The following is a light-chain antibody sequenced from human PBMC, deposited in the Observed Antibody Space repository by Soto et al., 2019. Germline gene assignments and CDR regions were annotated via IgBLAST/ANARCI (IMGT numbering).Light chain of an antibody. CDR1: QSVSGN. CDR2: GAS. V-gene: IGKV3-15*01. J-gene: IGKJ1*01. CDR3: QQYNNWPL. Sequence: EIVMTQSPATLSVSPGERSTLSCRASQSVSGNLAWYQQKPGQAPRLLIYGASTRATGIPARFSGSGSGTEFTLTISSLQSEDFAVYYCQQYNNWPLFGQGTKVDIK.